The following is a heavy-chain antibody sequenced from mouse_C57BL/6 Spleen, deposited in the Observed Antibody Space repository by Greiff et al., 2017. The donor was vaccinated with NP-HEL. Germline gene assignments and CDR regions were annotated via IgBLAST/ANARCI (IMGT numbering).Heavy chain of an antibody. V-gene: IGHV2-2*01. D-gene: IGHD2-5*01. CDR3: ARNYYSNYDWYFDV. Sequence: VMLVESGPGLVQPSQSLSITCTVSGFSLTSYGVHWVRQSPGKGLEWLGVIWSGGSTDYNAAFISRLSISKDNSKSQVFFKMNSLQADDTAIYYCARNYYSNYDWYFDVWGTGTTVTVSS. CDR1: GFSLTSYG. CDR2: IWSGGST. J-gene: IGHJ1*03.